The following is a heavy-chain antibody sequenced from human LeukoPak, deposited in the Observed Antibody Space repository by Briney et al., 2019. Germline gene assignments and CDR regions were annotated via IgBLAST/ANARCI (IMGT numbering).Heavy chain of an antibody. CDR2: INPNSGGT. CDR1: GYTFTGYY. V-gene: IGHV1-2*02. Sequence: GASVNVSCKASGYTFTGYYMHWVRQAPGQGLEWMGWINPNSGGTNYAQKFQGRVTMTRDTSISTAYMELSRLRSDDTAVYYCARGPGYYDSSGYYFDYWGQGTLVTVSS. D-gene: IGHD3-22*01. J-gene: IGHJ4*02. CDR3: ARGPGYYDSSGYYFDY.